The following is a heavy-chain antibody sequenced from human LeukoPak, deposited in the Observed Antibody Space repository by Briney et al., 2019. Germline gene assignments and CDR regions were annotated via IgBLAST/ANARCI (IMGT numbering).Heavy chain of an antibody. D-gene: IGHD2-2*01. V-gene: IGHV4-59*01. CDR1: GGSISSYY. CDR2: IHYSGST. CDR3: ARAGVAAAYYFDH. J-gene: IGHJ4*02. Sequence: PSETLSLTCTVSGGSISSYYWSWIRQPPGKGLEWIGYIHYSGSTNYNPSLKSRVTISVDTSKNQFSLKMNSVTGADTGVYYCARAGVAAAYYFDHWGQGTLVTVSS.